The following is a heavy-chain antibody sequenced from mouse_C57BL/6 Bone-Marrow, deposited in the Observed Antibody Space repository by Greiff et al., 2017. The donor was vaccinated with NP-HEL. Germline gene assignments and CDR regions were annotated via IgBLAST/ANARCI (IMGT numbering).Heavy chain of an antibody. CDR2: IDPSDSYT. V-gene: IGHV1-59*01. CDR3: ARKSSVWFAY. J-gene: IGHJ3*01. CDR1: GYTFTSYW. D-gene: IGHD1-1*01. Sequence: QVQLQQSGAELVRPGTSVKLSCKASGYTFTSYWMHWVKQRPGQGLEWIGVIDPSDSYTNYNQKFKGKATLTVDTSSSTAYMQLSSLTSEDSAVYYCARKSSVWFAYWGQGTLVTVSA.